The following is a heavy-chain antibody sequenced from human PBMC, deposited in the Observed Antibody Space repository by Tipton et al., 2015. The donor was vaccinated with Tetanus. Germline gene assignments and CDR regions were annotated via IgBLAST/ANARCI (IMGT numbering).Heavy chain of an antibody. CDR1: GFSLSSGAYY. CDR2: IFYTGST. J-gene: IGHJ4*02. Sequence: TLSLTCSVSGFSLSSGAYYWTWTRQHPGKGLEWLGSIFYTGSTYYNPSLKSRVTISVDTSKNQFSLKLTSVTAADTAVYYCARGEAYGDYPAMYFFDNWGQGTLLTVSS. D-gene: IGHD4-17*01. V-gene: IGHV4-30-4*08. CDR3: ARGEAYGDYPAMYFFDN.